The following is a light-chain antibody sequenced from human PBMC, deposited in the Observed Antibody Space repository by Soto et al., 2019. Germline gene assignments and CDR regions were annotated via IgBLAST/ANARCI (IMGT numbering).Light chain of an antibody. Sequence: DIVLTQSPGSLSLSPGERATLSCRASQSVPRTYLAWYQQKPGQTPSLLIYGASTRATGIPDRFSGSGSGTDFALTISSLQSEDFAVYYCQHYNYWPYTFGQGTKVDIK. CDR1: QSVPRTY. V-gene: IGKV3D-15*01. J-gene: IGKJ2*01. CDR2: GAS. CDR3: QHYNYWPYT.